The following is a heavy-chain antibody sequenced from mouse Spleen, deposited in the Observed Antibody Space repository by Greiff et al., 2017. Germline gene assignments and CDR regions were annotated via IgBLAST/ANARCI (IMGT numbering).Heavy chain of an antibody. V-gene: IGHV5-4*01. CDR3: ARDQDYSKPFDY. Sequence: EVQGVESGGGLVKPGGSLKLSCAASGFTFSSYAMSWVRQTPEKRLEWVATISDGGSYTYYPDNVKGRFTISRDNAKNNLYLQMSHLKSEDTAMYYCARDQDYSKPFDYWGQGTTLTVSS. CDR1: GFTFSSYA. D-gene: IGHD2-5*01. CDR2: ISDGGSYT. J-gene: IGHJ2*01.